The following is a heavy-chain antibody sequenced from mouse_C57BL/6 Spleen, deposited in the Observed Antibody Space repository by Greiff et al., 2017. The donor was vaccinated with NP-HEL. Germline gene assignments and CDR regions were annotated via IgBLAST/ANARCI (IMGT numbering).Heavy chain of an antibody. D-gene: IGHD2-4*01. CDR2: IYPSDSET. CDR1: GYTFTSYW. Sequence: QVQLQQPGAELVRPGSSVKLSCKASGYTFTSYWMDWVKQRPGQGLEWIGNIYPSDSETHYNQKFKDKATLTVDKSSSTAYMQLSSLTSEDSAVYYCARWRLRYAMDYWGQGTSVTVSS. CDR3: ARWRLRYAMDY. V-gene: IGHV1-61*01. J-gene: IGHJ4*01.